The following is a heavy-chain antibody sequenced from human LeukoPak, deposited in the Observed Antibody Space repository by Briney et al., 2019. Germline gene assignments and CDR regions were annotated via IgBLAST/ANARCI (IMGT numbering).Heavy chain of an antibody. CDR2: IYYSGST. CDR1: GGSISSSSYY. J-gene: IGHJ6*02. CDR3: ASRVAGTSMDV. V-gene: IGHV4-39*07. D-gene: IGHD6-19*01. Sequence: SETLSLTCTVSGGSISSSSYYWGWIRQPPGKGLEWIGSIYYSGSTYYNPSLKSRVTISVDTSKNQFSLKLSSVTAADTAVYYCASRVAGTSMDVWGQGTTVTVSS.